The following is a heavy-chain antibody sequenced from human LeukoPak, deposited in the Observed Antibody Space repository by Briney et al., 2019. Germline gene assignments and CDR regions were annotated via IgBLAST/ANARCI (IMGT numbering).Heavy chain of an antibody. J-gene: IGHJ4*02. CDR2: IYYSGST. CDR1: GGSISSSSYY. Sequence: SETLSLTCTVSGGSISSSSYYWGWIRQPPGKGLEWIGSIYYSGSTYYNPSLKSRVTISVDTSKNQFSLKLSSATAADTAVYYCAEIAAANYWGQGTLVTVSS. CDR3: AEIAAANY. D-gene: IGHD6-13*01. V-gene: IGHV4-39*07.